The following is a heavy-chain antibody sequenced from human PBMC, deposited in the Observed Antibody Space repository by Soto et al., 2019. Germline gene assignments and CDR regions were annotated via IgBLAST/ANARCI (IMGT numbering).Heavy chain of an antibody. CDR3: ARGPLSTPRSQGIYYYYMDV. CDR2: INPSGGRT. D-gene: IGHD6-13*01. CDR1: GYTFTSYY. Sequence: QVQLVQSGAEVKKPGASVKVSCKASGYTFTSYYMHWVRQAPGQGLEWMGIINPSGGRTSYAQKFTGRDSMIWDTSTRTGYMQLSSLRSEDTAVYYCARGPLSTPRSQGIYYYYMDVWGKGTTVTVSS. J-gene: IGHJ6*03. V-gene: IGHV1-46*03.